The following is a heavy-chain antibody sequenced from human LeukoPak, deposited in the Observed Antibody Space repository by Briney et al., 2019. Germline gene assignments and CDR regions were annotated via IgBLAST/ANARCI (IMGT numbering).Heavy chain of an antibody. D-gene: IGHD1-26*01. CDR1: GFTFNSYG. CDR2: IWYDVNHK. Sequence: PGGSLRLSCAASGFTFNSYGMHWVRQAPGKGLEWVAVIWYDVNHKYYADSVKGRFIISRDDSKNTLFLQMNSLRAEGTAVYYCARVRYSGSYWFDYWGQGTLVTVSS. J-gene: IGHJ4*02. CDR3: ARVRYSGSYWFDY. V-gene: IGHV3-33*01.